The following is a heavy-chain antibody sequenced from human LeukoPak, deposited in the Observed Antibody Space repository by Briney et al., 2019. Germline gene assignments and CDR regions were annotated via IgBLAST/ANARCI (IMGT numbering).Heavy chain of an antibody. D-gene: IGHD2-15*01. Sequence: SETLSLTCAVYGGSFSGYYWSWIRQPPGKGLEWIGEINHSGSTNYNPSLKSRGTISVDTSKIHFSLKLSSVTAADTAAYYCARHRGGFDLWGQGTMVTVSS. J-gene: IGHJ3*01. CDR3: ARHRGGFDL. CDR2: INHSGST. CDR1: GGSFSGYY. V-gene: IGHV4-34*01.